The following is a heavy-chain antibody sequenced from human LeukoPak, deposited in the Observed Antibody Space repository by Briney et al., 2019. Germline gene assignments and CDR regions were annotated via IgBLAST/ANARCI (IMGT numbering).Heavy chain of an antibody. CDR2: INHSGST. V-gene: IGHV4-34*01. Sequence: PSETLSPTCAVYGGSFSGYYWSWIRQPPGKGLEWIGEINHSGSTNYNPSLKSRVTISVDTSKNQFSLKLSSVTAADTAVYYCARGRGLRFLEWLLLYFDYWGQGTLVTVSS. CDR3: ARGRGLRFLEWLLLYFDY. J-gene: IGHJ4*02. CDR1: GGSFSGYY. D-gene: IGHD3-3*01.